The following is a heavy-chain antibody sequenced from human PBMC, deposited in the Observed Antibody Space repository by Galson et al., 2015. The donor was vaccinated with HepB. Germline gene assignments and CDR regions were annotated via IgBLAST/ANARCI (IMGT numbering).Heavy chain of an antibody. CDR2: IIPILGIA. D-gene: IGHD5-12*01. CDR1: GGTFSSYT. V-gene: IGHV1-69*04. J-gene: IGHJ6*02. Sequence: SVKVSCKASGGTFSSYTISWVRQAPGQGLEWMGRIIPILGIANYAQKFQGRVTITADKSTSTAYMELSSLRSEDTAVYYCARDRYSGYDSTGDYYYYGMDVWGQGTTVTVSS. CDR3: ARDRYSGYDSTGDYYYYGMDV.